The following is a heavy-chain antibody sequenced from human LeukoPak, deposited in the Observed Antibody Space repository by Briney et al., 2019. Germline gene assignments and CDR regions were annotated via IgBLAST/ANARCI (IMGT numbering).Heavy chain of an antibody. V-gene: IGHV3-74*01. CDR1: GFTFSSYS. CDR2: INSDGSST. Sequence: GGSLRLSCAASGFTFSSYSMNWVRQAPGKGLVRVSRINSDGSSTSYADSVKGRFTISRDNAKNTLYLQMNSLRAEDTAVYYCARGDSSSWYWASVYYYYYMDVWGKGTTVTVSS. CDR3: ARGDSSSWYWASVYYYYYMDV. J-gene: IGHJ6*03. D-gene: IGHD6-13*01.